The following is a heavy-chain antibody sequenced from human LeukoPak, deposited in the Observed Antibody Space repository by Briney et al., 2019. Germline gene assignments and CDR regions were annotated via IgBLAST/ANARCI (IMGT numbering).Heavy chain of an antibody. D-gene: IGHD6-13*01. V-gene: IGHV4-59*01. CDR3: ARDRTDSSSWYADYYYYGMDV. CDR1: GGSISSYY. Sequence: PSETLSLTCTVSGGSISSYYWIWIRQPPGKGLEWIGYIYYSGSTNYNPSLKSRVTISVDTSKNQFSLKLSSVTAADTAVYYCARDRTDSSSWYADYYYYGMDVWGQGTTVTVSS. CDR2: IYYSGST. J-gene: IGHJ6*02.